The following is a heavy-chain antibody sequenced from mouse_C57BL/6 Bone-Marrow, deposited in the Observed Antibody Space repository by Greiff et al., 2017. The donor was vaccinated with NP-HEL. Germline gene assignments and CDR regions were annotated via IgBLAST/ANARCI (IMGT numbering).Heavy chain of an antibody. CDR2: INYDGSST. Sequence: EVMLVESEGGLVQPGSSMKLSCTASGFTFSDYYMAWVRQVPEKGLEWVANINYDGSSTYYLDSLKSRFIISRDNAKNILYLQMSSLKSEVTATYYCARERYYCDSPFWYFVVGGTGTRVPVS. D-gene: IGHD1-1*01. J-gene: IGHJ1*03. CDR1: GFTFSDYY. CDR3: ARERYYCDSPFWYFVV. V-gene: IGHV5-16*01.